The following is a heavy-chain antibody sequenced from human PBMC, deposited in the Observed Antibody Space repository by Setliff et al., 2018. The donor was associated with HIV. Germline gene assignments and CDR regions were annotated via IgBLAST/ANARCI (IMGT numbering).Heavy chain of an antibody. CDR1: GFTFNTYS. D-gene: IGHD7-27*01. CDR2: ISSTSTYI. J-gene: IGHJ4*01. CDR3: ARLGTARSFDI. V-gene: IGHV3-21*06. Sequence: SGGSLRLSCAASGFTFNTYSLNWVRQAPGKGLEWFSSISSTSTYIYYADSVRGRVTVSRDNAKNSVFLQMNRLRGEDTGVYYCARLGTARSFDIWGLGTLVTVSS.